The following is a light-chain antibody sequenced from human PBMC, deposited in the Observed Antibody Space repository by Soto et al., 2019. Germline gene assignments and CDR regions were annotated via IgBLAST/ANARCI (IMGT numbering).Light chain of an antibody. V-gene: IGKV1-5*03. CDR3: QHYKSYSAA. J-gene: IGKJ1*01. Sequence: EIQVTQSASALSGSVGDRVTITCRASQTISSWLAWYQQKPGKAPKLLIYKASTLKSGVPSRFSGSGSGTEFTLSISSLQPDDFATYYCQHYKSYSAAFGQGTKVDI. CDR2: KAS. CDR1: QTISSW.